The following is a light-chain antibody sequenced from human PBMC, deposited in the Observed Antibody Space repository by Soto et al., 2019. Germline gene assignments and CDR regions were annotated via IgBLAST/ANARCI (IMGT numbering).Light chain of an antibody. V-gene: IGKV3-20*01. CDR1: QSVSTY. CDR3: QQFGSSPIT. J-gene: IGKJ5*01. Sequence: IVLTQSPGTLSLSPGERATLSCRASQSVSTYLAWYQQKPGQAPRLLIYGASSRATGIPDRFSGSGSGTDFTLTISRLEPEDFAVYYCQQFGSSPITFGQGTRLEI. CDR2: GAS.